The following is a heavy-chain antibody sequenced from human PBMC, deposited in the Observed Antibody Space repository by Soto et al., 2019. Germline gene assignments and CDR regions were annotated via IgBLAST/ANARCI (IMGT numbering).Heavy chain of an antibody. J-gene: IGHJ4*02. CDR1: GYTFTNNV. V-gene: IGHV1-8*01. CDR3: ARVMLGGHSDY. CDR2: MNPNSGNT. Sequence: GASVKVSCKASGYTFTNNVSNWVRQAPGQGLEWMGWMNPNSGNTGYAQKFQGRVTMTRNTSIRTAYIDLSSLSSDDTAVYYCARVMLGGHSDYWGQGTLVTVS. D-gene: IGHD2-15*01.